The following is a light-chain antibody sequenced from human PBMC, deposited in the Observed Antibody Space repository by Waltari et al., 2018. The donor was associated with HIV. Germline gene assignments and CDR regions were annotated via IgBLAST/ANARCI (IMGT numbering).Light chain of an antibody. CDR2: RND. CDR1: NSNIARTF. Sequence: QPGLTQPPSVSGTPGQRLTIPCSGTNSNIARTFVYWYRQVPGTAPRLLVYRNDQRPPGVVDRFSGSRSGASASLVIGGLRVDDEGDYYCASWDDGLRGHVFGGGTTVSV. J-gene: IGLJ1*01. CDR3: ASWDDGLRGHV. V-gene: IGLV1-47*01.